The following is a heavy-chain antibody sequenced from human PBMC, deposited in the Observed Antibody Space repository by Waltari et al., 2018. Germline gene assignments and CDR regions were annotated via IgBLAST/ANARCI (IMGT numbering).Heavy chain of an antibody. CDR3: ARVRIAAAYYYYYMDV. CDR1: GGSFSGYY. V-gene: IGHV4-34*01. J-gene: IGHJ6*03. Sequence: QVQLQQWGAGLLKPSETLSLTCAVYGGSFSGYYWRRIRQPPGKGLEWIGEINHSGSTNYNPSLKSRVTISVDTSKNQFSLKLSSVTAADTAVYYCARVRIAAAYYYYYMDVWGKGTTVTVSS. CDR2: INHSGST. D-gene: IGHD6-13*01.